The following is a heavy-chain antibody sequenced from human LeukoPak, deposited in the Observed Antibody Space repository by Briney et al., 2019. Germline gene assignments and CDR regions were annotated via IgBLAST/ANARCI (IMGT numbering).Heavy chain of an antibody. V-gene: IGHV1-69*13. D-gene: IGHD6-19*01. J-gene: IGHJ6*02. CDR3: ARDQRQWLGNYYYYYGMDV. Sequence: SVKVSCKASGGTFSSYAISWVRQAPGQGLEWMGGIFPIFGTANYAQKFQGRVTITADESTSTAYMELSSLRSEDTAVYYCARDQRQWLGNYYYYYGMDVWGQGTTVTVSS. CDR2: IFPIFGTA. CDR1: GGTFSSYA.